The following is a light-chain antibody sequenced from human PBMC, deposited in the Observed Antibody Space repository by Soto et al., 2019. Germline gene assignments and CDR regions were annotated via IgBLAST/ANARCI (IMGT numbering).Light chain of an antibody. J-gene: IGKJ5*01. CDR2: GAS. Sequence: EIVMTQSPATLSVSPGERATLSCRASESISTKLAWYQQKPGQAPRLLIYGASTRANGIPARFSGSGSGAEFTLIISSLQSEDSAVYYCHQYNKWFSITFGQGTRLEIK. CDR3: HQYNKWFSIT. V-gene: IGKV3-15*01. CDR1: ESISTK.